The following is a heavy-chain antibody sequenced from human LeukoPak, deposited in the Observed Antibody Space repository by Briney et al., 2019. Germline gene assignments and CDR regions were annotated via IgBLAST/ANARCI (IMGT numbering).Heavy chain of an antibody. V-gene: IGHV4-59*01. CDR3: ASTVVTPEDAFDI. CDR1: GGSISSYY. J-gene: IGHJ3*02. D-gene: IGHD4-23*01. Sequence: SSETLSLTCTVSGGSISSYYWSWIRQPPGKGLEWIGYIYYSGSTNYNPSLKSRVTISVDTSKNQFSLKLSSVTAADTAVYYCASTVVTPEDAFDIWGQGTMVTVSS. CDR2: IYYSGST.